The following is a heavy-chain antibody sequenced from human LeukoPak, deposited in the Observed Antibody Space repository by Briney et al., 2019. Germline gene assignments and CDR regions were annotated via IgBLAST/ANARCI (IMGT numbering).Heavy chain of an antibody. CDR3: ASRYSSSWYLPDY. D-gene: IGHD6-13*01. Sequence: GASVKVSCKASGYTFTGYYMHWVRQAPGQGLEWMGWINPNSGGTNYAQKFQGRVTMTRDTSISTAYMELSRLRSDDTAVYYCASRYSSSWYLPDYWGQGTLVTVSS. CDR1: GYTFTGYY. V-gene: IGHV1-2*02. J-gene: IGHJ4*02. CDR2: INPNSGGT.